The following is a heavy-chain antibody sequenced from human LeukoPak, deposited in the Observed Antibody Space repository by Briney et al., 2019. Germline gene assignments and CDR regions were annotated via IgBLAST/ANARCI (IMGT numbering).Heavy chain of an antibody. J-gene: IGHJ4*02. Sequence: ASVKVSCKASGYTFTGDYMHWVRQAPGQGLEWMGRINPNSGGTNYAQKFQGRVTMTRDTSISTAYMEMSRLRSDDTAVYYCARVSIAARPLPGYWGQGTLVTVSS. V-gene: IGHV1-2*06. D-gene: IGHD6-6*01. CDR2: INPNSGGT. CDR1: GYTFTGDY. CDR3: ARVSIAARPLPGY.